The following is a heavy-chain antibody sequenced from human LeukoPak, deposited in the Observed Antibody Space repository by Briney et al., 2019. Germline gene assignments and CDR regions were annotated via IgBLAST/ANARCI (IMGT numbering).Heavy chain of an antibody. V-gene: IGHV4-39*01. D-gene: IGHD2-2*01. J-gene: IGHJ3*02. CDR3: ARHVGYCSSTSCHLEAFDI. CDR1: GGSISSSDYY. Sequence: SETLSLTCTVSGGSISSSDYYWGWIRQPPGKGLEWIGSIYYSGSTYHNPSLKSRVTISVDTSKNQFSLKLSSVTAADTAVYYCARHVGYCSSTSCHLEAFDIWGQGTMVTVSS. CDR2: IYYSGST.